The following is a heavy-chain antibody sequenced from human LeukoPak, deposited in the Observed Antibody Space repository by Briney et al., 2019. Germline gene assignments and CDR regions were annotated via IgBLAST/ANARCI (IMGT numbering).Heavy chain of an antibody. CDR3: ARGSDEPLAH. J-gene: IGHJ4*02. V-gene: IGHV3-7*04. CDR1: GFTFSSYW. CDR2: IKQDGSEK. Sequence: GGSLRFSCAASGFTFSSYWTSWVRQAPGKGLEWVANIKQDGSEKYYVDSVKGRFTISRDNAKNSLYLQMNSLRAEDTAVYYCARGSDEPLAHWGQGTLVTVSS.